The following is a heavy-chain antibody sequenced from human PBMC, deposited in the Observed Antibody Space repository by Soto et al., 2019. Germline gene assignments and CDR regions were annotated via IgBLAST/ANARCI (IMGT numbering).Heavy chain of an antibody. CDR2: IXXSXTX. V-gene: IGHV4-59*01. CDR1: GGSISSYF. D-gene: IGHD1-26*01. J-gene: IGHJ3*02. CDR3: ARGRGGTYDAFDI. Sequence: PSETLSLTGTVSGGSISSYFWSWIRQPPGEGLEXIGYIXXSXTXXXSXXXXSRVTMSLGTAKNQFSLNLTSVTAADTAVYYCARGRGGTYDAFDIWGQGTMVTVSS.